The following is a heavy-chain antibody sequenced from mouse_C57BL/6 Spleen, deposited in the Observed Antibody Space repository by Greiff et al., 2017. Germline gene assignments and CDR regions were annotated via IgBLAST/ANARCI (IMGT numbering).Heavy chain of an antibody. CDR1: GYAFSSSW. J-gene: IGHJ4*01. CDR3: ARLYYVSGY. D-gene: IGHD1-1*01. Sequence: QVQLQQSGPELVKPGASVKISCKASGYAFSSSWMNWVQQRPGKGLEWIGRIYPGDGDTNYNGKFKGKATLTADKASSTAYMQLSSLTSEDSAVYFCARLYYVSGYWGQGTSVTVSS. V-gene: IGHV1-82*01. CDR2: IYPGDGDT.